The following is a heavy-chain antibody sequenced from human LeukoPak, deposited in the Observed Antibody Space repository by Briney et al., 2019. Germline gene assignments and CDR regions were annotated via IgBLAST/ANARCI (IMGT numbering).Heavy chain of an antibody. CDR1: GFTFSSYW. V-gene: IGHV3-74*01. D-gene: IGHD1-14*01. CDR2: INPGGSST. CDR3: ARSNQADDY. J-gene: IGHJ4*02. Sequence: GGSLRLSCAASGFTFSSYWMHWVRQVPGKGLVWVSRINPGGSSTAYADSVKGRFTISRDNAENTLYLQMDSLRAEDTAVYYCARSNQADDYWGQGTLVTVSS.